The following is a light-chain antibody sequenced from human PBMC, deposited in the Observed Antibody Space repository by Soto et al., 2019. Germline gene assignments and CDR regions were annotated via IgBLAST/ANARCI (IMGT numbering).Light chain of an antibody. Sequence: QSALTQPASVSGSPGQSITISCTGTSSDVGAYNYVSWYQHHPGKAPKLLIYDVSHRPSGVSNRFSGPKSGNTASLTISGLQAEDEADYYCSSYTSSSNVVFGGGTKLTVL. V-gene: IGLV2-14*03. CDR3: SSYTSSSNVV. CDR2: DVS. J-gene: IGLJ2*01. CDR1: SSDVGAYNY.